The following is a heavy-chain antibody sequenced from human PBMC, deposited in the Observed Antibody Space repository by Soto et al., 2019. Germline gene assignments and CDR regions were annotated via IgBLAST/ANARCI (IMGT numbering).Heavy chain of an antibody. CDR3: ARVTGEYYYDSSGYYY. D-gene: IGHD3-22*01. Sequence: ASVKVSCKASGYTFTSYGISWVRQAPGQGLEWMGWISAYNGNTNYAQKLQGRVTMTTGTSTSTAYMELRSLRSDDTAVYYCARVTGEYYYDSSGYYYWGQGTLVTVSS. J-gene: IGHJ4*02. CDR2: ISAYNGNT. CDR1: GYTFTSYG. V-gene: IGHV1-18*01.